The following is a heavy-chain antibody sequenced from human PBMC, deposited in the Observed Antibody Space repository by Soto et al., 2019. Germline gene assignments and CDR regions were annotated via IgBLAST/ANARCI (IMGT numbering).Heavy chain of an antibody. Sequence: EVQLVESGGGLVQPGGSLRLSCAASGFTFSSYSMNWVRQAPGKGLEWVSYISSSSSTIYYADSVKGRFTISRDNAKNSLYLQRNSLRAEDTAVYYCARAFPAADMSLDAFDIWGQGTMVTVSS. V-gene: IGHV3-48*01. CDR1: GFTFSSYS. CDR3: ARAFPAADMSLDAFDI. D-gene: IGHD2-15*01. CDR2: ISSSSSTI. J-gene: IGHJ3*02.